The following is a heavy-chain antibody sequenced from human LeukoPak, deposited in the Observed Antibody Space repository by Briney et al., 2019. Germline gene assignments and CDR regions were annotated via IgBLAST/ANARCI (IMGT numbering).Heavy chain of an antibody. CDR3: ARGRSSSWSYFDY. CDR2: MNPNSGNT. CDR1: GYTFTSYD. V-gene: IGHV1-8*01. Sequence: RWASVKVSCKASGYTFTSYDINWVRQATGQGLEWMGWMNPNSGNTGYAQKFQGRVTMTRNTSISTAYMELSSLRSEDTAVYYCARGRSSSWSYFDYWGQGTLVTVSS. D-gene: IGHD6-13*01. J-gene: IGHJ4*02.